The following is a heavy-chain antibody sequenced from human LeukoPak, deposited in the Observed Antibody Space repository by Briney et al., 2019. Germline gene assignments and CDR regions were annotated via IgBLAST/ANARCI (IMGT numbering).Heavy chain of an antibody. Sequence: GGSLRLSCPASGFTFSSYWMSWVRQAPGKGLEWVANIKQDGSEKYYVDSVKGRFTISRDNAKNSLYLQMNSLRAEGTAVYYCARDPNYYDSSGYYRDAFDIWGQGTMVTVSS. D-gene: IGHD3-22*01. J-gene: IGHJ3*02. CDR1: GFTFSSYW. V-gene: IGHV3-7*03. CDR3: ARDPNYYDSSGYYRDAFDI. CDR2: IKQDGSEK.